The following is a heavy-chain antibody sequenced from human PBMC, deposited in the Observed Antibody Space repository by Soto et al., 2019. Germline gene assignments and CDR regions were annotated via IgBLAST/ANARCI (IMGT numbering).Heavy chain of an antibody. CDR3: ARGARDIVVVVAAPAGFWFDP. D-gene: IGHD2-15*01. V-gene: IGHV1-2*04. CDR2: INPNSGGT. CDR1: GYTFTGYY. Sequence: GASVKVSCKASGYTFTGYYMHWVRQAPGQGLEWMGWINPNSGGTNYAQKFQGWVTMTRDTSISTAYMELSRLRSDDTAVYYCARGARDIVVVVAAPAGFWFDPWGQGTLVTVSS. J-gene: IGHJ5*02.